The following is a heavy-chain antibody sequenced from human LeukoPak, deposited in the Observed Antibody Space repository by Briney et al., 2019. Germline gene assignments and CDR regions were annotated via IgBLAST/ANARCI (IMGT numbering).Heavy chain of an antibody. D-gene: IGHD1-26*01. CDR2: IYVAGST. V-gene: IGHV3-53*01. CDR1: GSTVSASF. Sequence: PGGSLRLSCAPSGSTVSASFMTWARQAPGKGREWDSVIYVAGSTYYADSVKGRFTVSRDNSKNTLYLQMSSLRADDTAMYYCAREILRDGSYLIEDWGQGILVTVSS. CDR3: AREILRDGSYLIED. J-gene: IGHJ4*02.